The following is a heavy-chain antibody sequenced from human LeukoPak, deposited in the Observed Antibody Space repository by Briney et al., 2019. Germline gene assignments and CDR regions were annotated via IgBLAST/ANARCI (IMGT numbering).Heavy chain of an antibody. CDR2: ISASSAAI. D-gene: IGHD3-10*01. Sequence: GGSLRLSCAASGFTFSAETMTWVRQAPGKGPEWLSDISASSAAIHSAGSVKGRFTISRDNAKNSLYLQMNSLRVEDTAVYYCAREGAFGALNSWGRGILVTVSS. CDR3: AREGAFGALNS. V-gene: IGHV3-48*01. J-gene: IGHJ5*02. CDR1: GFTFSAET.